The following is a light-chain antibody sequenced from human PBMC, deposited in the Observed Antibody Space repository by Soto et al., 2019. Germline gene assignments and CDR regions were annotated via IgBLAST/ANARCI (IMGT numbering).Light chain of an antibody. V-gene: IGKV3-15*01. Sequence: EIMMTQSPATLSVSPGERATLSCRASQSVSGNLAWYQQKPGQAPRLLIYGASTRATGIPARFSGSGSGTEFTLPISSLQSEDFAVYYCQQYNTWAPWTFGQGTKVDI. CDR1: QSVSGN. J-gene: IGKJ1*01. CDR3: QQYNTWAPWT. CDR2: GAS.